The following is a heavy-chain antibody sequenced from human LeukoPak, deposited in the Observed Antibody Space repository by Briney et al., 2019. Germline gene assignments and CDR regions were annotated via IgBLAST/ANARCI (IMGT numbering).Heavy chain of an antibody. D-gene: IGHD3-16*01. V-gene: IGHV4-59*08. CDR3: ARQSGGVATKLDY. Sequence: SETLSLTCTVSGGSISNSYWSWIRQPPGKGLEWIGYIYDSESTNYNPSLKSRVTISADTSKNQFSLKLSSVTAADTAIHYCARQSGGVATKLDYWGQGTLVTVSS. CDR2: IYDSEST. J-gene: IGHJ4*02. CDR1: GGSISNSY.